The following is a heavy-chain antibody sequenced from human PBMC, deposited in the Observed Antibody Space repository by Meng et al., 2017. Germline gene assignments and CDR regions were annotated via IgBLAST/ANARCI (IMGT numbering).Heavy chain of an antibody. Sequence: QVQLGQAGADVKKPGSSVKVSCKASGGTFSSYAISWVRQAPGQGLEWMGGIIPIFGTANYAQKFQGRVTITADKSTSTAYMELSSLRSEDTAVYYCARDKRPSSSWYGNWFDPWGQGTLVTVSS. D-gene: IGHD6-13*01. J-gene: IGHJ5*02. CDR1: GGTFSSYA. CDR2: IIPIFGTA. V-gene: IGHV1-69*06. CDR3: ARDKRPSSSWYGNWFDP.